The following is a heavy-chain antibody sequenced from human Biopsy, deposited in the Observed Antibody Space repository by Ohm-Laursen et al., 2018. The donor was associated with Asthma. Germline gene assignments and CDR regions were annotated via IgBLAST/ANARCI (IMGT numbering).Heavy chain of an antibody. D-gene: IGHD3-22*01. J-gene: IGHJ4*02. CDR2: IYYSGST. V-gene: IGHV4-31*03. CDR1: YGSITSGGYY. Sequence: PSDTLSLTCTVSYGSITSGGYYWTWIRQHPGKGLEWIGFIYYSGSTYYNPSLKSRVNISIDTSKNQFSLKLSSVTAADTAVYYCARAQDYYDSRGYYRSFDYWGQGTLVTVSS. CDR3: ARAQDYYDSRGYYRSFDY.